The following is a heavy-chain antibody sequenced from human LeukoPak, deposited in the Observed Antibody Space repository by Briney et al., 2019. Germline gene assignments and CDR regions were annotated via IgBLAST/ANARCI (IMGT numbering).Heavy chain of an antibody. CDR1: GYTYTSYD. V-gene: IGHV1-8*01. CDR2: MNPNSGNT. J-gene: IGHJ6*02. CDR3: ARSITIFGVVIRYYYYGMDV. D-gene: IGHD3-3*01. Sequence: ASVKVSCKASGYTYTSYDINWVRQATGQGLEWMGWMNPNSGNTGYAQKFQGRVTMTRNTSISTAYMELSSLRSEDTAVYYCARSITIFGVVIRYYYYGMDVWGQGTTVTVSS.